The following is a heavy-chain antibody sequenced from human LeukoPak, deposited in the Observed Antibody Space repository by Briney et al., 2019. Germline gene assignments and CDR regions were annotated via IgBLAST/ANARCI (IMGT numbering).Heavy chain of an antibody. V-gene: IGHV3-74*01. CDR3: ATARGYCSSTSCPSPFDY. D-gene: IGHD2-2*01. CDR2: INTDGRTT. J-gene: IGHJ4*02. Sequence: PGGSLRLSCTASGFTFSRYWMHWVRQAPGKGLVWVSRINTDGRTTNYADSVKGRFTISRDNAKNTLYLQMNNLRAEDTAVYYCATARGYCSSTSCPSPFDYWGQGTLVTVSS. CDR1: GFTFSRYW.